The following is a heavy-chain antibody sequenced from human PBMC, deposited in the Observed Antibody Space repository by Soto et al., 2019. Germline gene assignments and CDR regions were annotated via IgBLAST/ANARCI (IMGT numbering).Heavy chain of an antibody. D-gene: IGHD6-19*01. V-gene: IGHV4-61*01. CDR1: GGSVSSGHYY. Sequence: QVQLQESGPGLVRPSETLSLTCTVSGGSVSSGHYYWSWSRQPPGKGLEWIGYISYTGSTNHNPSLKSRVTISVATSKNQFSLTMNSVTAADTAVYYCARSGAGSGWLGGQGTLVTVSS. J-gene: IGHJ4*02. CDR2: ISYTGST. CDR3: ARSGAGSGWL.